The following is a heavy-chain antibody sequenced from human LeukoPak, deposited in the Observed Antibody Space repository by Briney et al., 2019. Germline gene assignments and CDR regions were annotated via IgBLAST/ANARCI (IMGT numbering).Heavy chain of an antibody. CDR3: ARRSAPIYCSYASCYEIDY. J-gene: IGHJ4*02. V-gene: IGHV4-39*01. CDR1: GGSISSSGSY. D-gene: IGHD2-2*01. Sequence: SETLSLTCTVSGGSISSSGSYWGWIRQPPGKGLEWIASISKSGSTYYNPSLKSRVTMSVDTSKNQFSLRLSSVTAADTAVYYCARRSAPIYCSYASCYEIDYWGQGTLVTVSS. CDR2: ISKSGST.